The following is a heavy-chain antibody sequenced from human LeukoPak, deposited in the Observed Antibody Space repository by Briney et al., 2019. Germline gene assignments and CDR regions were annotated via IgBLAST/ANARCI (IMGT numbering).Heavy chain of an antibody. D-gene: IGHD2-21*02. J-gene: IGHJ3*02. Sequence: PSETLSLTCTVSGGSISSSSYYWGWIRQPPGKGLEWLGSIYYSGSTYYNPSLKSRVTISVDTSKNQFSLKLSSVTAADTAVYYCARLGHIVVVTANAGAFDIWGQGTMVTVSS. CDR1: GGSISSSSYY. CDR3: ARLGHIVVVTANAGAFDI. V-gene: IGHV4-39*07. CDR2: IYYSGST.